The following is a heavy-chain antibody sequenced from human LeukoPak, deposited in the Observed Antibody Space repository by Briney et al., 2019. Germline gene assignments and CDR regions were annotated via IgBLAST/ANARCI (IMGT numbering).Heavy chain of an antibody. CDR3: ARDNGSGWNGDAFDI. Sequence: ASVKVSCKASGYTFTGYYMHWVRQAPGQGLEWMGWINPNSGGTNYAQKFQGRVTMTRDTSISTAYMELSRLRSDDTAVYYCARDNGSGWNGDAFDIWGQGTMVTVSS. J-gene: IGHJ3*02. D-gene: IGHD6-19*01. CDR1: GYTFTGYY. V-gene: IGHV1-2*02. CDR2: INPNSGGT.